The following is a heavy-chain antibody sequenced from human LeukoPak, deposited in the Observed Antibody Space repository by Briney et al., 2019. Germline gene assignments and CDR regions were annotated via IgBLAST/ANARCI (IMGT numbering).Heavy chain of an antibody. CDR2: ISDVGSN. D-gene: IGHD4-23*01. CDR1: GVSISTYY. CDR3: ARDKAPGGKRWFDP. V-gene: IGHV4-59*01. J-gene: IGHJ5*02. Sequence: PSETLSLTCTGSGVSISTYYWSWIRQHPGKGLEWIGYISDVGSNDYNPSLKGRVTISRDTSKNQFSLRLSSVTAADAAVYHCARDKAPGGKRWFDPWGQGTLVIVSS.